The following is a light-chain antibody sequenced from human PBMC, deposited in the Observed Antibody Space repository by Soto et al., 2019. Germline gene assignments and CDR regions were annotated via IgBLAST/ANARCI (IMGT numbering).Light chain of an antibody. Sequence: EIVLTQSPATLSLSPGERATLSCSASQSVSSYLAWYQQKPGQAPRLLIYDASNRATGIPARFSGSGSGTDFTLTISSLEPEDFAVYYCQQRSNWLLFTFGPGTKVDIK. CDR2: DAS. CDR1: QSVSSY. J-gene: IGKJ3*01. CDR3: QQRSNWLLFT. V-gene: IGKV3-11*01.